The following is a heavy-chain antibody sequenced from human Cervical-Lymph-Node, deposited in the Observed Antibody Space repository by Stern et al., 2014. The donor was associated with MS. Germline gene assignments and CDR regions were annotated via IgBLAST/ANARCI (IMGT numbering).Heavy chain of an antibody. CDR1: GYTFDKDG. D-gene: IGHD4-17*01. V-gene: IGHV1-18*01. J-gene: IGHJ4*02. CDR3: ARKGYSTSPSVTTALTYSDY. CDR2: SSAHNSNT. Sequence: QLQLVQSGAEVRKPGASVQVSCKTSGYTFDKDGVSWVRPAPGQGLEWMGWSSAHNSNTDYAQKFQDRATTTTDKFTSTAVMEVRSLRSDVTAVYYCARKGYSTSPSVTTALTYSDYWGQGTLVIVAS.